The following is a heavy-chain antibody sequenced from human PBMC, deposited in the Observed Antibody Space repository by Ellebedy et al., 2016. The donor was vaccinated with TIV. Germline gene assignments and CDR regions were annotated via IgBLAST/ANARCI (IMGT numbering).Heavy chain of an antibody. Sequence: MPSETLSLTCTVSGGSVSSDYWSWIRQPPGKGLEWIGYLSFSWFSTYHPSLKSRLTISVDASKKQFSLNLSSWTAADTAVYYCARLPRGDSFGYFDDWGQGALVTVSS. D-gene: IGHD5-18*01. CDR3: ARLPRGDSFGYFDD. V-gene: IGHV4-59*02. J-gene: IGHJ4*02. CDR1: GGSVSSDY. CDR2: LSFSWFS.